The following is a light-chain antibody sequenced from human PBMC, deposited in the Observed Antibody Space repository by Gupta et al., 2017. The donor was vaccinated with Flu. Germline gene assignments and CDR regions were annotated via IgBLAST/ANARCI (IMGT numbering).Light chain of an antibody. CDR2: RTS. V-gene: IGKV1-5*03. J-gene: IGKJ2*01. Sequence: DIQMTQSTSALYASVGDRVTITCRASQSISDWLAWYQQKPGKAPNLLIYRTSNLESGVPSRFSGSGAGTEFTLTISSLQPDDFASYYCQQDNSYSYYTFGQGTKVEIK. CDR3: QQDNSYSYYT. CDR1: QSISDW.